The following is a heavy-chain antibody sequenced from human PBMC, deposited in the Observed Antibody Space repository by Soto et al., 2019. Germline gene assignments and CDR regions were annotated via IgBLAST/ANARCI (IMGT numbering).Heavy chain of an antibody. J-gene: IGHJ6*02. V-gene: IGHV3-15*01. CDR2: IKSKTDGGTT. Sequence: SWVRQAPGKGLEWVGRIKSKTDGGTTDYAAPVKGRFTISRDDSKNTLYLQMNSLKTEDTAVYYCTTLEWLLPRPYYYYYYGMDVWGQGTTVTVSS. CDR3: TTLEWLLPRPYYYYYYGMDV. D-gene: IGHD3-3*01.